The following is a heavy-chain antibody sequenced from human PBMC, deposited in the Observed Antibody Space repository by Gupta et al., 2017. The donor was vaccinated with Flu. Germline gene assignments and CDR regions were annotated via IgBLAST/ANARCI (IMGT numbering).Heavy chain of an antibody. CDR2: IRHSGGT. Sequence: QVQLQQWGAGLLKSSETLSLTCAVDGGSVSGYYGSWIRQPPGKGLEWIGEIRHSGGTNYNPSLKHRVTISADPSKRQFSLTLSSVTAADTAVYYCAGYQLLYRFDPWGQGTLVTVSS. CDR1: GGSVSGYY. CDR3: AGYQLLYRFDP. V-gene: IGHV4-34*01. J-gene: IGHJ5*02. D-gene: IGHD2-2*02.